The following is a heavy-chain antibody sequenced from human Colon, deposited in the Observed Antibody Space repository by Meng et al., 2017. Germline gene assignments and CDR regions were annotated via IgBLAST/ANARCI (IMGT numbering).Heavy chain of an antibody. Sequence: GESLKISCGASGFPVRNNYLSWVRQVPGKGLEWVSVIYNDGSTHYPDSVKGRFTISRDNSKNTLYLQMNSLRVEDTAVYYCVRVRYNYGYGSFDIWGQGTMVTVSS. CDR2: IYNDGST. CDR1: GFPVRNNY. J-gene: IGHJ3*02. CDR3: VRVRYNYGYGSFDI. D-gene: IGHD5-18*01. V-gene: IGHV3-66*02.